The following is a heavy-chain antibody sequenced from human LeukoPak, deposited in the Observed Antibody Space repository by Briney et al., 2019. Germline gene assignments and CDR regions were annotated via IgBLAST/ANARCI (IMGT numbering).Heavy chain of an antibody. J-gene: IGHJ4*02. CDR3: VRQSGEYCTNGICYLFDY. V-gene: IGHV4-39*01. CDR1: GGSISSSSYY. D-gene: IGHD2-8*01. CDR2: IYYSGST. Sequence: PSETLSLTCTVSGGSISSSSYYWGWIRQPPGKGLEWIGSIYYSGSTYYNPSLKSRVTISVDTSKNQFSLKLSSVTAADTAVYYCVRQSGEYCTNGICYLFDYWGQGILVTVSS.